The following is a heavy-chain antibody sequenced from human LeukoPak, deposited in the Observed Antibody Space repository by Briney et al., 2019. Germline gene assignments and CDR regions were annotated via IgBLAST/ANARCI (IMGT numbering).Heavy chain of an antibody. CDR1: GYTFTGYY. CDR2: INPNSGGT. D-gene: IGHD2-2*01. J-gene: IGHJ6*03. Sequence: ASVKVSCKASGYTFTGYYMHWVRQAPGQGLKWMGWINPNSGGTNYAQKFQGRVTMTRDTSISTAYMELSRLRSDDTAVYYCNLIVVVPAVPYYYMDVWGKGTTVTVSS. V-gene: IGHV1-2*02. CDR3: NLIVVVPAVPYYYMDV.